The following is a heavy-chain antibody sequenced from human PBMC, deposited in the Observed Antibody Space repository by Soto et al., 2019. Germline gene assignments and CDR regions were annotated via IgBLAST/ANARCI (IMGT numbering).Heavy chain of an antibody. CDR2: INHSGST. CDR1: GGSISSYY. Sequence: SETLSLTCTVSGGSISSYYWSWIRQPPGTGLEWIGEINHSGSTNYNPSLKSRVTISVDTSKNQFSLRLSSVTAADTAVYYCARDPHYYDSSGSIPPDYWGQGTLVTVSS. D-gene: IGHD3-22*01. J-gene: IGHJ4*02. CDR3: ARDPHYYDSSGSIPPDY. V-gene: IGHV4-34*01.